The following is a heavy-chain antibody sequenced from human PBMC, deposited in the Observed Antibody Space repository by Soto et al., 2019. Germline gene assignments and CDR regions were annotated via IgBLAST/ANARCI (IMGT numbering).Heavy chain of an antibody. CDR1: GYSFTSYC. J-gene: IGHJ5*02. CDR3: ARLKHITTPVGPPGWFDT. CDR2: IYPGVSDT. Sequence: SLEISCKGSGYSFTSYCIAWLRQMPGKVLEWMGIIYPGVSDTRYSPSFQGQVTISADKSISTAYLQCSSLKASDTAMYYSARLKHITTPVGPPGWFDTWGQGTLVTV. V-gene: IGHV5-51*01. D-gene: IGHD3-22*01.